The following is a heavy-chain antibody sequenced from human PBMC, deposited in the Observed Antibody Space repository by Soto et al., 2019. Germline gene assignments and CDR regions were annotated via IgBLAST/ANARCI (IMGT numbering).Heavy chain of an antibody. D-gene: IGHD6-13*01. J-gene: IGHJ6*02. CDR3: ARRQISPPTRGAASARGGMDV. V-gene: IGHV3-33*01. CDR1: GFTFNNYG. Sequence: VQLVESGGGVVQPGRSLRLACAASGFTFNNYGMHWVRQAPGKGLEWVAVIWNDGNGYYYANSVKGRFTISRDNSKNPVYLQMSSLRAEDTAVYYCARRQISPPTRGAASARGGMDVWGQGTTVTVSS. CDR2: IWNDGNGY.